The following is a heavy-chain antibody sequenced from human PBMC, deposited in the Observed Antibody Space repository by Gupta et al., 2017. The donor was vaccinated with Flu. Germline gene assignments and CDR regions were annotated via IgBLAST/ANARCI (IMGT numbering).Heavy chain of an antibody. CDR2: TYYWAKCYN. Sequence: QVQLQPSGPGRVRPCQAVSLTCTIPWTSVSSHSAAWNSIGQSPSRVLEWLGRTYYWAKCYNDYAVYAKSGITINADISKTQVTPKMNSVIHEDTVVYYCARDHLGDSNSDNWFDPWGQGTLVTVSS. J-gene: IGHJ5*02. CDR1: WTSVSSHSAA. D-gene: IGHD6-13*01. V-gene: IGHV6-1*01. CDR3: ARDHLGDSNSDNWFDP.